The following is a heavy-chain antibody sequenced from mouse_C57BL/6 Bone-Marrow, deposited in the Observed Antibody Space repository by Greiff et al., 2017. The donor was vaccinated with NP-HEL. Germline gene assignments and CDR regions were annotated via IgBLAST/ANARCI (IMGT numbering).Heavy chain of an antibody. CDR2: INPYNGGT. V-gene: IGHV1-19*01. CDR3: GRPAQAGNSDY. CDR1: GYTFTDYY. D-gene: IGHD3-2*02. Sequence: VQLQQSGPVLVKPGASVKMSCKASGYTFTDYYMNWVKQSHGKSLEWIGVINPYNGGTSYNQKFKGKATLTVDKSSSTADMERNSLTAEDSAVYYCGRPAQAGNSDYWGQGTTLTVSS. J-gene: IGHJ2*01.